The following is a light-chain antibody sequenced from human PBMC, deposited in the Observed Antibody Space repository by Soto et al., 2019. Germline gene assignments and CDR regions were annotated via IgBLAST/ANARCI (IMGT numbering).Light chain of an antibody. CDR1: QTVNNNY. Sequence: LLTQSPVTLSLSPGERATLSCRASQTVNNNYLAWYQQIPGQAPRLLISGASGRATGTPDRFSGSASGTDFTLTISRLEPEDFAVYYCQQYGSSPLTFGGGTKVDIK. CDR2: GAS. CDR3: QQYGSSPLT. V-gene: IGKV3-20*01. J-gene: IGKJ4*01.